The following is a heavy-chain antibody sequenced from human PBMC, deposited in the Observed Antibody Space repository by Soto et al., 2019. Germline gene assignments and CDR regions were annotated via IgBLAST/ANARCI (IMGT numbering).Heavy chain of an antibody. CDR2: IKSKTDGGTT. D-gene: IGHD3-16*02. CDR3: TTFTFGGVIVDY. Sequence: GGSLRLSCAASGFTFSNAWMSWVRQAPGKGLEWVGRIKSKTDGGTTDYAAPVKGRFTISRDDSKNTLYLQMNSLKTEDTAVYYCTTFTFGGVIVDYWGQGTLVNVSS. V-gene: IGHV3-15*01. J-gene: IGHJ4*02. CDR1: GFTFSNAW.